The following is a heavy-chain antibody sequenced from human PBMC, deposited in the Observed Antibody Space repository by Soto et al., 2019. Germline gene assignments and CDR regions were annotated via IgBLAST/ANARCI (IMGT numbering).Heavy chain of an antibody. D-gene: IGHD6-6*01. CDR1: GFTFDDYT. J-gene: IGHJ6*02. CDR2: ISWDGGST. CDR3: AKGGSSSSRYYYGMDV. Sequence: PGGSLRLSCAASGFTFDDYTMHWVRQAPGKGLEWVSLISWDGGSTYYADSVKGRFTISRDNSKNSLYLQMNSLRTEDTALYYCAKGGSSSSRYYYGMDVWGQGTTVTVSS. V-gene: IGHV3-43*01.